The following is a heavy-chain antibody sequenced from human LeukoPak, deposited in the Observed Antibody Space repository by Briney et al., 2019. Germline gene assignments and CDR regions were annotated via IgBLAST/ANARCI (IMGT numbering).Heavy chain of an antibody. CDR1: GFTFSTYA. V-gene: IGHV3-23*01. J-gene: IGHJ6*03. Sequence: GGSLRLSCAASGFTFSTYAMTWVRQAPGKGLEWVSCFSGNRGRTYYADSVKGRFTISRDDSKNTLYLQMNSLRAEDTALYYCAKDRAPGAHYYMDVWGRGTTVTVSS. D-gene: IGHD6-13*01. CDR3: AKDRAPGAHYYMDV. CDR2: FSGNRGRT.